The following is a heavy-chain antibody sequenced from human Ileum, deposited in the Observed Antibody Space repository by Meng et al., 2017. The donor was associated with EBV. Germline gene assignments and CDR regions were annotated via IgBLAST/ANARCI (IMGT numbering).Heavy chain of an antibody. CDR2: ISSSSTYI. D-gene: IGHD3-22*01. CDR3: ARDGTFYHDSSGYYSFDY. Sequence: EVQLVESGGXLVKPWGSXRLAWAAAGFTLSSYYMNWVRQAPGKGLEWVSSISSSSTYIYYADSVKGRFTISRDNAKNSLYPQMNSLRAEDTAVYYCARDGTFYHDSSGYYSFDYWGQGTLVTVSS. J-gene: IGHJ4*02. V-gene: IGHV3-21*01. CDR1: GFTLSSYY.